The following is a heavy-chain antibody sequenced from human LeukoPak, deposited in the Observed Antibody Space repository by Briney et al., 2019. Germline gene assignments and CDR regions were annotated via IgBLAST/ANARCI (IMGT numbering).Heavy chain of an antibody. CDR1: GGSFSGYY. J-gene: IGHJ4*02. V-gene: IGHV4-34*01. Sequence: SETLSLTCAVYGGSFSGYYWSWIRQPPGKGLEWIGEINHSGSTNYNPSLKSRVTISVDTSKNQFSLKLSSVTAADTAVYYCARLIAAAGIMTEYYFDYWGQGTLVTVSS. CDR3: ARLIAAAGIMTEYYFDY. D-gene: IGHD6-13*01. CDR2: INHSGST.